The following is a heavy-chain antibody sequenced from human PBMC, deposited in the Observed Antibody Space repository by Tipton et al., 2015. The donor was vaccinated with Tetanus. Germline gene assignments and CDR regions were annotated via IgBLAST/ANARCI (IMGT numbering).Heavy chain of an antibody. CDR2: ISSSSRYI. Sequence: GSLRLSCAVSGSTFDEHAMHWVRQAPGKGLEWVSSISSSSRYIYYADSVKGRFTISRDNAKNSLYLQMISLRAEDTAVYSCARGMAEASNCGGDCYSDYWGQGTLVTVSS. CDR3: ARGMAEASNCGGDCYSDY. CDR1: GSTFDEHA. D-gene: IGHD2-21*02. J-gene: IGHJ4*02. V-gene: IGHV3-21*01.